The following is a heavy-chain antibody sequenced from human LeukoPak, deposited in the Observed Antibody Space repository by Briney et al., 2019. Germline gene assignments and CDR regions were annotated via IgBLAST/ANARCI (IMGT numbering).Heavy chain of an antibody. V-gene: IGHV3-21*01. CDR3: ARGLVGAAFDF. D-gene: IGHD1-26*01. CDR1: GFTFNAYT. Sequence: GGSLRLSCGASGFTFNAYTMHWVRQVPGKGLEWVPSMSSSRDYVFYADSVKGRFTIFRDNANQSLDLEMSSLRGEDTAIYYCARGLVGAAFDFWGRGTLVTVSS. J-gene: IGHJ4*02. CDR2: MSSSRDYV.